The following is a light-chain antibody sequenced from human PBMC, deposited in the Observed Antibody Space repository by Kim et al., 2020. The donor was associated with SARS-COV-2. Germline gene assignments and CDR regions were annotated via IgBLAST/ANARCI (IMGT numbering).Light chain of an antibody. CDR1: SSDGGGYNY. CDR2: DVR. Sequence: GQSITISCTGTSSDGGGYNYVSWYQHYSDKAPKLMIYDVRERPSGVSDRFSGSKSVNTASLTISGLQAEDEANYYCSSYAGNNIWVFGGGTKVTVL. CDR3: SSYAGNNIWV. V-gene: IGLV2-14*03. J-gene: IGLJ3*02.